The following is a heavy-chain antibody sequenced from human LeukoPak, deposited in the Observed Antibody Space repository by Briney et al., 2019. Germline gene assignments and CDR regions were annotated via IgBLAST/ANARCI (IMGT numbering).Heavy chain of an antibody. CDR2: ISGSSSYI. Sequence: PGGSLRLSCAASGFTFSSYSMNWVRQAPGKGLEWVSSISGSSSYIYYADSVKGRFTISRDNAKNSLYLQMNSLRAEDTAVYYCATTCLRYFDWLLCYWGQGTLVTVSS. D-gene: IGHD3-9*01. CDR3: ATTCLRYFDWLLCY. J-gene: IGHJ4*02. V-gene: IGHV3-21*01. CDR1: GFTFSSYS.